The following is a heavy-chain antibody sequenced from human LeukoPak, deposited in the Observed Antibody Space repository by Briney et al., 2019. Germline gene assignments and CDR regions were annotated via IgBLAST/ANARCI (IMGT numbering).Heavy chain of an antibody. J-gene: IGHJ3*02. CDR2: ISYSGST. Sequence: SETLSLTCTVSGGSISGYYWTWIRQPPGKGLEWIGYISYSGSTNYNPSLKSRVTISVDTSKNQFSLKLSSVTAADTAVYYCARDHRYCSGSSCYSDAFDIWGQGTVVTVSS. CDR1: GGSISGYY. V-gene: IGHV4-59*01. D-gene: IGHD2-15*01. CDR3: ARDHRYCSGSSCYSDAFDI.